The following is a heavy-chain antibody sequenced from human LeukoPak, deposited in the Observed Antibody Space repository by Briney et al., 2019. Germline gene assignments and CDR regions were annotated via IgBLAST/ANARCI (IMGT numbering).Heavy chain of an antibody. CDR1: GYTFTGYY. CDR2: INPNSGGT. Sequence: GASVKVSCKASGYTFTGYYMHWVRQAPGQGLEWMGWINPNSGGTNYAQKFQGRVTMTRDTSISTAYMELSRLRSDDTAVYYCARGDYDFWSGSPIYYFDYWGQGTLVTVSS. D-gene: IGHD3-3*01. V-gene: IGHV1-2*02. CDR3: ARGDYDFWSGSPIYYFDY. J-gene: IGHJ4*02.